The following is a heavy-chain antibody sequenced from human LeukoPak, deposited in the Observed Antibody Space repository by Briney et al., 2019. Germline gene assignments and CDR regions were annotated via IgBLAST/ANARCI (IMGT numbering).Heavy chain of an antibody. J-gene: IGHJ4*02. CDR3: AKDLWYDSSGYGFDY. Sequence: PGGSLRLSCAASGFTFSSYSMNWVRQAPGKGLEWVSSISSSSSYIYYADSVKGRFTISRDNAKNTLYLQMNSLRAEDTAVYYCAKDLWYDSSGYGFDYWGQGTLVTVSS. V-gene: IGHV3-21*04. CDR1: GFTFSSYS. D-gene: IGHD3-22*01. CDR2: ISSSSSYI.